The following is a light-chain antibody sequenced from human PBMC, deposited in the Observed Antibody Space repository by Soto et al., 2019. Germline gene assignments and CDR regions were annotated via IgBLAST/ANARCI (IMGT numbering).Light chain of an antibody. Sequence: DNVLTQSPDTLSVSPGDRATLSCRASRIIGHNYLAWYQQKPGQAPRLLIYATSTRATGIPDRFSGSGSVTDFTLTISRLEPEDFAVYYCQHFGDSPITFGQGTRLEVK. CDR3: QHFGDSPIT. V-gene: IGKV3-20*01. CDR1: RIIGHNY. CDR2: ATS. J-gene: IGKJ5*01.